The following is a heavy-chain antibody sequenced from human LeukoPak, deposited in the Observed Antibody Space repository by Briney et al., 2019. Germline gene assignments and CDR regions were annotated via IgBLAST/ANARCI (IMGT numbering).Heavy chain of an antibody. D-gene: IGHD3-3*01. Sequence: SETLSLTCAVSGGSFSGYYWSWIRQPPGKGLAWIGDINHSGSTNYNQSLKRRVTISVDTSNNQFSLKLSSVTAADTAVYDCASLTKLPAIVGVVSFDPWGQGTLVTVSS. CDR1: GGSFSGYY. V-gene: IGHV4-34*01. J-gene: IGHJ5*02. CDR2: INHSGST. CDR3: ASLTKLPAIVGVVSFDP.